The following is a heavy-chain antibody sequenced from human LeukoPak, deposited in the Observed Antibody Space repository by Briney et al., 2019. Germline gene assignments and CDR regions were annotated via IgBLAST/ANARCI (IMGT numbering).Heavy chain of an antibody. J-gene: IGHJ5*02. D-gene: IGHD5-18*01. V-gene: IGHV4-61*02. CDR2: LYTSGST. CDR3: ARGVGVRGYSDGSWWFDP. Sequence: PSQTLSLTCSVPGGSLSSGSHYGICIRHPAGKALEWFGRLYTSGSTNYNPSLKSRATISVDTSKNQFSLKLSSVTAADTAVYYCARGVGVRGYSDGSWWFDPWGQGTLVTVSS. CDR1: GGSLSSGSHY.